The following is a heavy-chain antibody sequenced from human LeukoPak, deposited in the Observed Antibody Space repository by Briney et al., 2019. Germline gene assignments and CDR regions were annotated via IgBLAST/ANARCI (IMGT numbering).Heavy chain of an antibody. CDR1: GFTFSSYA. D-gene: IGHD1-26*01. J-gene: IGHJ4*02. Sequence: GGSLRLSCAASGFTFSSYAMSWVRQAPGKGLEWVSAISGSGGSTYYADSVKGRFTISRDNSKNTLYLQMNSLRAEDTAVYYCAKDAKQGVYSGSYCVVYWGQGTLVTVSS. V-gene: IGHV3-23*01. CDR2: ISGSGGST. CDR3: AKDAKQGVYSGSYCVVY.